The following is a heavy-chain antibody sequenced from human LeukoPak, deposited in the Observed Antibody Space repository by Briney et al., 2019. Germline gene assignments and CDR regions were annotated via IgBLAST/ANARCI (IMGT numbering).Heavy chain of an antibody. CDR2: ISYDGSNK. CDR1: GFTFSSYA. Sequence: GGSLRLPCAASGFTFSSYAMHWVRQAPGKGLEWVAVISYDGSNKYYADSVKGRFTISRDNSKNTLYLQMNSLRAEDTAVYYCAREYSSSWSGRYFDYWGQGTLVTVSS. J-gene: IGHJ4*02. D-gene: IGHD6-13*01. CDR3: AREYSSSWSGRYFDY. V-gene: IGHV3-30-3*01.